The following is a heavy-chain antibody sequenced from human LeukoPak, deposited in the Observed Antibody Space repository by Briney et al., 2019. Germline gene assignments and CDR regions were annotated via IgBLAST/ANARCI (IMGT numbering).Heavy chain of an antibody. V-gene: IGHV3-7*01. CDR2: IKQDGSEK. J-gene: IGHJ4*02. CDR1: GFSFSSDW. CDR3: ARDGPHSSSSDFDY. D-gene: IGHD6-6*01. Sequence: GGSLRLSCAASGFSFSSDWMTWVRQPPGKGPEWVATIKQDGSEKYYVDSVKGRFTVSRDNAKNSLYLQMSSLRAEDAAVYYCARDGPHSSSSDFDYWGQGTLATVSS.